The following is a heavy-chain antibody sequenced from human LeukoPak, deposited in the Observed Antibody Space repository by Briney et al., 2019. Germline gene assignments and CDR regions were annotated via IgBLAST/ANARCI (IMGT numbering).Heavy chain of an antibody. V-gene: IGHV3-30-3*01. D-gene: IGHD3-22*01. CDR2: ISYDGSNK. CDR3: ARDRVVITLYYFDY. CDR1: GFTFSSYA. J-gene: IGHJ4*02. Sequence: GGSLRLSCAASGFTFSSYAMHWVRQAPGKGLEWVAVISYDGSNKYYADSVKGRFTISRDNSKNTLYLQMNSLRAEDTAVYYCARDRVVITLYYFDYWGQGTLVTVSS.